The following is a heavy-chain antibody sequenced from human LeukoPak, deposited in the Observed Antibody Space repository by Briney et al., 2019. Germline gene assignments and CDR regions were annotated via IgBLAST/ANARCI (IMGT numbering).Heavy chain of an antibody. CDR2: ISGSGGST. V-gene: IGHV3-23*01. CDR1: GFSLSSYA. J-gene: IGHJ4*02. CDR3: AKGLGYCTNGAARPSAFDY. Sequence: GGSLRLSCTVSGFSLSSYAMSWVRQAPGKGLEWVSAISGSGGSTYYADSVKGRFTISRDNSKNTLYLQMNNLRAEDTAVYYCAKGLGYCTNGAARPSAFDYWGQGTLVTVSS. D-gene: IGHD2-8*01.